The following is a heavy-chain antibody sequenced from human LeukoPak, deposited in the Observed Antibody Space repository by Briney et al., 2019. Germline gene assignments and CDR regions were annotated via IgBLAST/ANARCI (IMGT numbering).Heavy chain of an antibody. V-gene: IGHV1-18*01. D-gene: IGHD4-17*01. J-gene: IGHJ4*02. CDR1: GYSFVGYG. CDR2: FNPENGNT. Sequence: ASVKVSCKASGYSFVGYGITWVRQAPGQGLEWMGWFNPENGNTNYAQKVQGRVTMTADTSTSTSYMELRSLRSDDTAVYYCARVMVLDYGDYPREVPIDYWGQGTLVTVSS. CDR3: ARVMVLDYGDYPREVPIDY.